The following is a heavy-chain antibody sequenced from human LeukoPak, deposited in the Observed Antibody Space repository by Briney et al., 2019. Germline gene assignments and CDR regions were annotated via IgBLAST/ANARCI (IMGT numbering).Heavy chain of an antibody. CDR1: GGSISSGGYY. V-gene: IGHV4-31*03. J-gene: IGHJ3*02. CDR2: TYYSGST. CDR3: ARDHGDHDAFDI. D-gene: IGHD3-10*01. Sequence: SETLSLTCTVSGGSISSGGYYWSWIRQHPGKGLEWIGYTYYSGSTYYNPSLKSRVTISVDTSKNQFSLKLSSVTAADTAVYYCARDHGDHDAFDIWGQGTMVTVSS.